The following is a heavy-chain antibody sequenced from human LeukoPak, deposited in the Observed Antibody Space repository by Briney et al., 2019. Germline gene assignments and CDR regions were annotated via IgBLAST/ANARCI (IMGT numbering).Heavy chain of an antibody. J-gene: IGHJ4*02. V-gene: IGHV3-23*01. Sequence: GGSLRLSCAASGFTFSSYAMSWVRQAPGKGLEWVSAISGSGGSTYYADSVKGRFTISRDNSKNTLYLQMNSLRAEDTATYYCAKLLSAVTASPSDYWGQGILVTVSS. CDR2: ISGSGGST. D-gene: IGHD2-21*02. CDR1: GFTFSSYA. CDR3: AKLLSAVTASPSDY.